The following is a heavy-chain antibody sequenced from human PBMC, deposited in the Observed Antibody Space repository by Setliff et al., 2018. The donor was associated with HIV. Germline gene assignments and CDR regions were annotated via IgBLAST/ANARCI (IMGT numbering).Heavy chain of an antibody. V-gene: IGHV4-38-2*02. CDR3: ATPHREREDDAFDI. CDR1: GVSIGNFYY. D-gene: IGHD1-1*01. J-gene: IGHJ3*02. CDR2: MYPNGRT. Sequence: PSATLSLTCNVSGVSIGNFYYWGWVRQPPGKGLEWVGSMYPNGRTYYNPSVKSRVTISVDTSKNQFFLKLSSVTAADTAMYYYATPHREREDDAFDIWGQGTKVTVSS.